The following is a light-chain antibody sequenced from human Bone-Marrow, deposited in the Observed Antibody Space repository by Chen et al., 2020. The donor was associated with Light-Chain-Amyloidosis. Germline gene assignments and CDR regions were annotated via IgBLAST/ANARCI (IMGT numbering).Light chain of an antibody. Sequence: EIVLTQSPGTLSLSPGEGANLSCRASQTISSNYLTWYQQKFGQAPRLLIYGSSSRATGIPDSFTGSGSGTDFTLTINRLEPGDFAMYYCQQYGTSPLTFGGGTKVDIK. J-gene: IGKJ4*01. V-gene: IGKV3-20*01. CDR1: QTISSNY. CDR3: QQYGTSPLT. CDR2: GSS.